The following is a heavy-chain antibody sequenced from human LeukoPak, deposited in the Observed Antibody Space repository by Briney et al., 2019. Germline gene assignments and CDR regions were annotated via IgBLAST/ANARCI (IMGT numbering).Heavy chain of an antibody. CDR3: ARDYGYNFGYFDY. CDR1: GGSISSYY. J-gene: IGHJ4*02. Sequence: PSETLSLTCTVSGGSISSYYWSWIRQPPGKGLEWIGYIYYSGSANYNPSLKSRVTVLVDTSKNQLFLKLNSVTTADTAVYYCARDYGYNFGYFDYWGQGTLVTVS. CDR2: IYYSGSA. V-gene: IGHV4-59*01. D-gene: IGHD5-24*01.